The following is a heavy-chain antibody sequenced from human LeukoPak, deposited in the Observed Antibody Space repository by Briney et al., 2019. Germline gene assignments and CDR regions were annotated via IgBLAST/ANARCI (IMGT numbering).Heavy chain of an antibody. CDR2: ISAYNGNT. CDR1: GYTFTSYG. D-gene: IGHD2-15*01. V-gene: IGHV1-18*01. Sequence: ASVKVSCKASGYTFTSYGISWVRQAPGQGLEWMGWISAYNGNTNYAQKLQGRVTMTTDTSTSTAYMELRSLRSDDTAVYYCARHIVVVVAATYPLLNWFDPWGQGTLVTVSS. J-gene: IGHJ5*02. CDR3: ARHIVVVVAATYPLLNWFDP.